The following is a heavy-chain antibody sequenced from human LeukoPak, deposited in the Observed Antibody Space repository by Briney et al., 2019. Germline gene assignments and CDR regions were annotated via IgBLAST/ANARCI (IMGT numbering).Heavy chain of an antibody. CDR3: ARDLGCSGGSCLGPDY. J-gene: IGHJ4*02. D-gene: IGHD2-15*01. V-gene: IGHV3-30-3*01. Sequence: GRSLRLSCAASGFTFSSYAMHWVRQAPGKGLEWVAVISYDGSNKYYADSVKGRFTISRDNSKNTLYLQMSSLRAEDTAVYYCARDLGCSGGSCLGPDYWGQGTLVTVSS. CDR2: ISYDGSNK. CDR1: GFTFSSYA.